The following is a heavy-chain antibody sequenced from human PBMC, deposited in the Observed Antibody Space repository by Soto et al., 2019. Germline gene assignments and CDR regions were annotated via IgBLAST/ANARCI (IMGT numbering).Heavy chain of an antibody. V-gene: IGHV3-23*01. J-gene: IGHJ4*02. CDR1: GFTFSSYA. D-gene: IGHD3-22*01. CDR3: AKGLLPEYYYDSSGYPQNY. CDR2: ISGSGGST. Sequence: GGSLRLSCAASGFTFSSYAMSWVRQAPGKGLEWVSAISGSGGSTYYADSVKGRFTISRDNSKNTLYLQMNSLRAEDTAVYYCAKGLLPEYYYDSSGYPQNYWGQGTLVTVSS.